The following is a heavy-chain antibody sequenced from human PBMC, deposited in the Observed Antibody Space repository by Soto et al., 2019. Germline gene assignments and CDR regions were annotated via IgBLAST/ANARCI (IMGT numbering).Heavy chain of an antibody. CDR2: INWNGGST. CDR1: GFTFDDYG. CDR3: ARLPYYDILTGYYNQLAY. Sequence: GGSLRLSCAASGFTFDDYGMSWVRKAPGKGLEWVSGINWNGGSTDYADSVKGRFTISRDNAKNSLYLQMNSLRAEDTALYYCARLPYYDILTGYYNQLAYWGQGTLVTVSS. J-gene: IGHJ4*02. D-gene: IGHD3-9*01. V-gene: IGHV3-20*04.